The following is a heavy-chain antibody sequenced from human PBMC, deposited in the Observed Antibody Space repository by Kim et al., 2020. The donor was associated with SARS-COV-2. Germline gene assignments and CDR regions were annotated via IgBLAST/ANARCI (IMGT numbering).Heavy chain of an antibody. CDR3: AKDTVSSYRTGGMDV. V-gene: IGHV3-9*01. J-gene: IGHJ6*02. Sequence: GGSLRLSCAASGFTFGDYAMHWVRQAPGKGLEWVSGISWNSGSIGYADSVKGRFTISRDNAKNSLYLQMNSLRAEDTALYYCAKDTVSSYRTGGMDVWGQGTTVTVSS. D-gene: IGHD2-8*02. CDR2: ISWNSGSI. CDR1: GFTFGDYA.